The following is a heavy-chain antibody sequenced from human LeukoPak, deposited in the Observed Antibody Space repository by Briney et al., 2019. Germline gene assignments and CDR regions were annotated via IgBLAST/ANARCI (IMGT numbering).Heavy chain of an antibody. CDR3: ARGGYTGYDFSPLSY. Sequence: SETLSLTCAVSGGSISSGGYSWSWIRQPPGKGLEWIGYIYHSGGTYYNPSLKSRVTISVDRSKNQFSLKLSSVTAADTAVYYCARGGYTGYDFSPLSYWGQGTLVTVSS. CDR2: IYHSGGT. J-gene: IGHJ4*02. CDR1: GGSISSGGYS. V-gene: IGHV4-30-2*01. D-gene: IGHD5-12*01.